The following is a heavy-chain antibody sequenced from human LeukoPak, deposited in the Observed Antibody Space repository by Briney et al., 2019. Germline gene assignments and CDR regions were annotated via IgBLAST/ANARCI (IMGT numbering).Heavy chain of an antibody. CDR3: AKAVVIVPSATPFDY. D-gene: IGHD2-2*01. J-gene: IGHJ4*02. CDR2: ISGSGGST. V-gene: IGHV3-23*01. CDR1: GFTFSTYG. Sequence: GGSLTLSCVASGFTFSTYGMSWVRQAPGKGLEWVSAISGSGGSTYYADSVKGRFTISRDNSKITLYLQMNSLRAEDTALYYCAKAVVIVPSATPFDYWGQGTLVTVSS.